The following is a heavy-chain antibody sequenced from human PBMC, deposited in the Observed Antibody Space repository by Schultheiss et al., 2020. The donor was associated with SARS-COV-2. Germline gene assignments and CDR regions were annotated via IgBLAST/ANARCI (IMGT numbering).Heavy chain of an antibody. J-gene: IGHJ6*03. V-gene: IGHV4-4*07. CDR3: ARGYCSSTSCYSRGGRPRHYYYMDV. D-gene: IGHD2-2*01. Sequence: GSLRLSCTVSGGSISSYYWSWIRQPAGKGLEWIGRIYTSGSTNYNPSLKSRVTMSVDTSKNQFSLKLSSVTAADTAVYYCARGYCSSTSCYSRGGRPRHYYYMDVWGKGTTVTVSS. CDR2: IYTSGST. CDR1: GGSISSYY.